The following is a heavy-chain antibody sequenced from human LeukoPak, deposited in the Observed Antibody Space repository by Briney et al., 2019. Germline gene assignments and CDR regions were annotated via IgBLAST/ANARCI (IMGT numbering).Heavy chain of an antibody. Sequence: SETLSLTCTVSGGSVSGGNYYWSWIRQPPGTGLEWIGYINYSGSTNYNPSLKSRVTMSVDTSQNQFSLKLSSVTAADTAVYYCARRGPFYGDYVGGWFDPWGQGTLVTVSS. CDR1: GGSVSGGNYY. V-gene: IGHV4-61*01. CDR2: INYSGST. D-gene: IGHD4-17*01. CDR3: ARRGPFYGDYVGGWFDP. J-gene: IGHJ5*02.